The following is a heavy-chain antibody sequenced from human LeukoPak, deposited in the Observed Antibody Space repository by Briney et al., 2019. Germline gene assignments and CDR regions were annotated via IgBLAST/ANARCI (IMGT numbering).Heavy chain of an antibody. CDR1: GGPISSYY. CDR2: IYYSGST. Sequence: SETLSLTCTVSGGPISSYYWSWIRQPPGKGLEWIGYIYYSGSTNYNPSLKSRVTISVGTSKNQFSLKLSSVTAADTAVYYCARAAGPFWGAFDIWGQGTMVTVSS. D-gene: IGHD6-13*01. V-gene: IGHV4-59*01. CDR3: ARAAGPFWGAFDI. J-gene: IGHJ3*02.